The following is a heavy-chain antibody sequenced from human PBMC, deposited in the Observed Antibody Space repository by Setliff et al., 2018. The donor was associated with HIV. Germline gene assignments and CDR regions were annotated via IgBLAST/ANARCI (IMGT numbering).Heavy chain of an antibody. CDR3: ASRVYYYDSSCYLRQEWFDP. J-gene: IGHJ5*02. CDR1: GGSISSSSYY. V-gene: IGHV4-39*01. D-gene: IGHD3-22*01. CDR2: ISYSGST. Sequence: SETLSLTCTVSGGSISSSSYYWGWIRQPPGKGLEWIGSISYSGSTYYNPSLKSRVTISVDTSKNQSSLKLSSVTAADAAVYYCASRVYYYDSSCYLRQEWFDPWGQGTLVTSPQ.